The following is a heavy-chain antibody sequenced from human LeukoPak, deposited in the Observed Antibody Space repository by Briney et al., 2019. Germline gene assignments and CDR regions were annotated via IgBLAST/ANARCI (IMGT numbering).Heavy chain of an antibody. D-gene: IGHD2-2*01. V-gene: IGHV4-38-2*02. CDR3: ARDVRYCSSTSCYGRWYNWFDP. CDR2: IYHSGRT. Sequence: SETLSLTCTVSGYSISSGYDWGWIRQPPGKGLEWIGSIYHSGRTYYNPSLKSRVTISVDTSKNQFSLKLSSVTAADTAVYYCARDVRYCSSTSCYGRWYNWFDPWGQGTLVTVSS. CDR1: GYSISSGYD. J-gene: IGHJ5*02.